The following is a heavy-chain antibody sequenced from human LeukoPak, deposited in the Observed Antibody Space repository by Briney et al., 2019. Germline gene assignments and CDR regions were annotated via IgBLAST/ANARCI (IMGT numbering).Heavy chain of an antibody. V-gene: IGHV4-59*01. D-gene: IGHD3-10*01. Sequence: SETLSLTCAVYGGSFSDNCWTWIRQPPGKGLEWIGYIYYSGSTNYNPSLKSRVTISVDTSKNHFSLRLSSVTAADTAVYYCARGKLPSIAMVRGVRHTSWFDPWGQGTLVTVSS. J-gene: IGHJ5*02. CDR2: IYYSGST. CDR3: ARGKLPSIAMVRGVRHTSWFDP. CDR1: GGSFSDNC.